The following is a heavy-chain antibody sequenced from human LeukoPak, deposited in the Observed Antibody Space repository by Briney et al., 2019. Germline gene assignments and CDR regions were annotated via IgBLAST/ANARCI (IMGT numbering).Heavy chain of an antibody. CDR2: IYYSGST. D-gene: IGHD3-22*01. CDR3: ARHDSSGYPDY. Sequence: SETLSLTCTVSGGSISSSSYYWGWLRQPPGTGLGWIGSIYYSGSTYYDPSLKSRVTISVDTSKNQFSLKLSSVTAADTAVYYCARHDSSGYPDYWGQGTLVTVSS. J-gene: IGHJ4*02. V-gene: IGHV4-39*01. CDR1: GGSISSSSYY.